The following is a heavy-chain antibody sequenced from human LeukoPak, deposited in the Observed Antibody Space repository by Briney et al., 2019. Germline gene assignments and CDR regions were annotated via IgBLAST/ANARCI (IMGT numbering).Heavy chain of an antibody. V-gene: IGHV4-59*01. J-gene: IGHJ4*02. Sequence: SETLSLTCTVSGGSISSYYWSCIRQPPGKGLEWIGYIYYSGSTNYNSSLKSRVTMSVDTSKNQFSLKLSSATAADTAVYYCARGYCSGGTCYRTFFDYWGQGTLVTVSS. CDR2: IYYSGST. D-gene: IGHD2-15*01. CDR3: ARGYCSGGTCYRTFFDY. CDR1: GGSISSYY.